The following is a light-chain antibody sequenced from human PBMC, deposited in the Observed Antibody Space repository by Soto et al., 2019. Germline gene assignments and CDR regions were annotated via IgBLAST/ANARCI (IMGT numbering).Light chain of an antibody. CDR1: TSDIGAYNY. CDR3: TSYTRSDNLL. CDR2: DVT. V-gene: IGLV2-8*01. J-gene: IGLJ2*01. Sequence: QSVLSQPPSASGSPGQSVAISCTGTTSDIGAYNYVSWYQQHPGKVPKLIIYDVTKRPSGVPDRFSGSKSGNTASLTVAGLQTEDEADYYCTSYTRSDNLLVGGGTKVTFL.